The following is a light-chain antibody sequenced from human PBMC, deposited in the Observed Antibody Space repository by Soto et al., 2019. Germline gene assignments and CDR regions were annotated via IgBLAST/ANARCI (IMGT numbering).Light chain of an antibody. Sequence: QSALTQPASVSGSPGQSITISCTGTSSDVGGYNSVSWYQQHPGKAPKLMIYEVSNRPSGVSNRFSGSKSVNTASLTISGLQAEDEADYYCSSYTSSSPLYVFGTGTKVTVL. CDR3: SSYTSSSPLYV. V-gene: IGLV2-14*01. J-gene: IGLJ1*01. CDR1: SSDVGGYNS. CDR2: EVS.